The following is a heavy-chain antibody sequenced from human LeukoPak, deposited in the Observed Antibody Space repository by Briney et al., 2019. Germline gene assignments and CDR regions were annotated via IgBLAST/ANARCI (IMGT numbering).Heavy chain of an antibody. Sequence: GGSLRLSCAASGFTFSSYSMNWVRQAPGKGLEWVSYISSSSSTIYYADSVKGRFTISRDNAKNSLYLQMNSLRAEDTAVYYCARAHFLTGFYYFDNWGQGTLVTVSS. CDR2: ISSSSSTI. V-gene: IGHV3-48*04. D-gene: IGHD3/OR15-3a*01. CDR3: ARAHFLTGFYYFDN. J-gene: IGHJ4*02. CDR1: GFTFSSYS.